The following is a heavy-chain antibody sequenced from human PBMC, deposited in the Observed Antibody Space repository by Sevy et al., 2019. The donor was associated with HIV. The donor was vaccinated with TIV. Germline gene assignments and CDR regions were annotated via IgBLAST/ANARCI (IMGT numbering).Heavy chain of an antibody. CDR2: INQDGSTI. J-gene: IGHJ4*02. V-gene: IGHV3-7*01. Sequence: GGSLRLSCAASGFTISSFWMHWVRQAPGKGLEWLANINQDGSTIYYADSVKGRFTISRDNMRNFLYLQMSRLTVEDTARYYCVRAIGMSGAWWGQGTLVPVSS. CDR3: VRAIGMSGAW. CDR1: GFTISSFW. D-gene: IGHD1-1*01.